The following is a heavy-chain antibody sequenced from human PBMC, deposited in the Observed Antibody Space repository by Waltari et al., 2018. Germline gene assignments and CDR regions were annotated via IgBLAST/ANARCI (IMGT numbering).Heavy chain of an antibody. D-gene: IGHD4-17*01. CDR2: IIPIFGTA. CDR1: GGTFSSYA. V-gene: IGHV1-69*01. J-gene: IGHJ6*03. CDR3: ARDPSTVTLGPYYYYYYMDV. Sequence: QVQLVQSGAEVKKPGSSVKVSCKASGGTFSSYAISWVRQAPGQGLEWMGGIIPIFGTANYAQKFQGRVTITADESTSTAYMELSSLRSEDTAVYYCARDPSTVTLGPYYYYYYMDVWGKGTTVTVSS.